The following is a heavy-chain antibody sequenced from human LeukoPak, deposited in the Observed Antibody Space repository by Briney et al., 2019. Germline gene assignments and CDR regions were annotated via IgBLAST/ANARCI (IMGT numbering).Heavy chain of an antibody. CDR3: ARVGGGQGWLRPDY. Sequence: SSETLSLTCAVCGGSISSSSYYWSWIRQPAGKGLEWIGYIYYSGSTNYNPSLKSRVTISVDTSKNQFSLKLSSVTAADTAVYYCARVGGGQGWLRPDYWGQRTLVTVSS. CDR1: GGSISSSSYY. D-gene: IGHD5-12*01. V-gene: IGHV4-61*01. CDR2: IYYSGST. J-gene: IGHJ4*02.